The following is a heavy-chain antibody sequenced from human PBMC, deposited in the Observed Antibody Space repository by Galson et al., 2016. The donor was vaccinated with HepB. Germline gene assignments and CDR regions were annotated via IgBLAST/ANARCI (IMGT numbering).Heavy chain of an antibody. V-gene: IGHV4-4*07. Sequence: SETLSLTCTVSGGSIRSFYWSWIRQSAGKGLEWMGRIFPGGSTNYNPSLKSRVTMSVDTSKNQFSFNLRSVTAADTAFYFCARESASVSGTADYWGQGTLVTVSS. J-gene: IGHJ4*02. CDR3: ARESASVSGTADY. CDR2: IFPGGST. CDR1: GGSIRSFY. D-gene: IGHD5/OR15-5a*01.